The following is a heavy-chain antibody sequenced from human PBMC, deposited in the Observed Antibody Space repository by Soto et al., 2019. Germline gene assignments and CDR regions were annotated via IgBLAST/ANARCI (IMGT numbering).Heavy chain of an antibody. CDR2: IYYSGST. J-gene: IGHJ6*02. Sequence: SETLSLTCTVSGGYISSGGYYWSWIRQHPGKGLEWIGYIYYSGSTYYNPSLKSRVTISVDASKNQFSLKLSSVTAADTAVYYCARDWGSSLGMDVWGQGTTVTVSS. D-gene: IGHD3-16*01. CDR1: GGYISSGGYY. CDR3: ARDWGSSLGMDV. V-gene: IGHV4-31*03.